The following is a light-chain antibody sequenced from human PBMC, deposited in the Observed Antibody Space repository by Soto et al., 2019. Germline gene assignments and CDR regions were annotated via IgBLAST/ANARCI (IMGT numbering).Light chain of an antibody. Sequence: VLTQSPGTLSLSPGERATLSCRASQSVNNNYLAWYQQKPGQPPRLLIYGASIRAPAIPDRFSGSGSGTDFTLTISRLEPEDSAVYYCQQHSRSITFGGGTKVEIK. V-gene: IGKV3-20*01. CDR2: GAS. CDR1: QSVNNNY. CDR3: QQHSRSIT. J-gene: IGKJ4*01.